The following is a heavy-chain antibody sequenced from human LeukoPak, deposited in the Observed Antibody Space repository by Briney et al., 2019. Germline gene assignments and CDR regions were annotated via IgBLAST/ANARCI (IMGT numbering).Heavy chain of an antibody. CDR2: ITSDGSNT. CDR1: GFALSGSW. CDR3: VRDERSYFDL. V-gene: IGHV3-74*01. J-gene: IGHJ2*01. Sequence: GGSLRLSCAASGFALSGSWMHWVRQVPGKGLVWVSRITSDGSNTNYADSVKSRFTISRDNAKSTLYLQMNSLRAEDTAVYYCVRDERSYFDLWGRGTLVTVSS.